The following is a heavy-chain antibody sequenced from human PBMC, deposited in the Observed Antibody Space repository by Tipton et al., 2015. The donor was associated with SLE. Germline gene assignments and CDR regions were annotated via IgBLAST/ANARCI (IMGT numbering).Heavy chain of an antibody. D-gene: IGHD4-11*01. V-gene: IGHV4-34*12. CDR3: ARFRGTTVTRYFDL. CDR2: IIHTGST. Sequence: TLSLTCAVYGGSFSGYYWSWIRQPPGKGLEWIGDIIHTGSTNYNPSLKSRVIISIDSSKNQFSLKLSSVTAADTAEYYCARFRGTTVTRYFDLWGRGTLVTVSS. J-gene: IGHJ2*01. CDR1: GGSFSGYY.